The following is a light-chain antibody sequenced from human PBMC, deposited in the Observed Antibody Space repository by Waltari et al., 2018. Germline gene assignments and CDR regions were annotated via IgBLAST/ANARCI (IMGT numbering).Light chain of an antibody. CDR3: SYYPDTHTPVV. CDR2: DVS. CDR1: SSDGDEDRI. Sequence: QSALTQPAAVSGSPGQSVTISCTGGSSDGDEDRIIPWFRQHPGKAPKLILYDVSNRASDISNRFSGYKSGNTASLTISRLQADDEADYFCSYYPDTHTPVVFGGGTKLTV. J-gene: IGLJ2*01. V-gene: IGLV2-14*03.